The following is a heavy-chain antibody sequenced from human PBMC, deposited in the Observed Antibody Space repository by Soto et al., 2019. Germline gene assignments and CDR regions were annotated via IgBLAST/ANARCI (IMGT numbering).Heavy chain of an antibody. Sequence: GASVKVSCKASGYTFTSYGISWVRQAPGQGLEWMGWISAYNGNTNYAQKLQGRVTMTTDTSTSTAYMELRSLRSEDTAVYYCARTYTYCSGGSCVSNHFDYWGQGTLVTVSS. J-gene: IGHJ4*02. CDR1: GYTFTSYG. D-gene: IGHD2-15*01. V-gene: IGHV1-18*01. CDR3: ARTYTYCSGGSCVSNHFDY. CDR2: ISAYNGNT.